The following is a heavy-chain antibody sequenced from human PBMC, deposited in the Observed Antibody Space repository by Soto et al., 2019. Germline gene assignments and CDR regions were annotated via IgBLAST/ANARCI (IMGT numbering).Heavy chain of an antibody. CDR3: AKDETGLFLEGPMDGSYGMDV. Sequence: GGSLRLSCAASGFTFSSYAMSWVRQAPGKGLEWVSAISGSGGSTYYADSVKGRFTISRDNSKNTLYLQMNSLRAEDTAVYYCAKDETGLFLEGPMDGSYGMDVWGQGTTVTVSS. V-gene: IGHV3-23*01. CDR2: ISGSGGST. J-gene: IGHJ6*02. D-gene: IGHD3-3*01. CDR1: GFTFSSYA.